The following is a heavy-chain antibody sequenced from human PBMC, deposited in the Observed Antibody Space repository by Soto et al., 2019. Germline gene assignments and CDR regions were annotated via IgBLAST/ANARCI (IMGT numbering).Heavy chain of an antibody. CDR2: ISAYNGNT. V-gene: IGHV1-18*01. D-gene: IGHD3-22*01. CDR3: AIDSGITMIVVVTPYYYYGMDV. J-gene: IGHJ6*02. Sequence: GASVKVSCKASGYTFTSYGISWVRQAPGQGLEWMGWISAYNGNTNYAQKLQGRVTMTTDTSTSTAYMELRSLRSDYTAVYYCAIDSGITMIVVVTPYYYYGMDVWGQGTTVTVSS. CDR1: GYTFTSYG.